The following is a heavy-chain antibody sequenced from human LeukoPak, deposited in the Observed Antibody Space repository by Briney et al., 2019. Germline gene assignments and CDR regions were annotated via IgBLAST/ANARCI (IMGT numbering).Heavy chain of an antibody. CDR3: ATKPEYSRESPLGGIDY. CDR1: GGTFSSYA. Sequence: SVKVSCKASGGTFSSYAISWVRQAPGQGLEWMGGIIPIFGTANYAQKFQGRVTITADESTSTAYMELSSLRSEDTAVYYCATKPEYSRESPLGGIDYWGQGTLVTVSS. V-gene: IGHV1-69*01. J-gene: IGHJ4*02. CDR2: IIPIFGTA. D-gene: IGHD6-6*01.